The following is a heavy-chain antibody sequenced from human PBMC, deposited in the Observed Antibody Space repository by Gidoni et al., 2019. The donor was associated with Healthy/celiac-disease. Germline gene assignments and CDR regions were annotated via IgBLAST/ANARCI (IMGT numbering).Heavy chain of an antibody. J-gene: IGHJ4*02. CDR2: ISGSGGST. Sequence: EVQLLESGGGLVQPGGSLRLSCAAPGFTFSSYAMSWVRQAPGKGREWVSAISGSGGSTYYADSVKGRFTISRDNSKNTLYLQMNSLRAEDTAVYYCAKGDVVVVAATYYWGQGTLVTVSS. CDR3: AKGDVVVVAATYY. V-gene: IGHV3-23*01. CDR1: GFTFSSYA. D-gene: IGHD2-15*01.